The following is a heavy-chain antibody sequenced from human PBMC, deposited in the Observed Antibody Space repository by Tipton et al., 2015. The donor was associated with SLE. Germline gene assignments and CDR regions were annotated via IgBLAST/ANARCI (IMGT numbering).Heavy chain of an antibody. D-gene: IGHD3-22*01. J-gene: IGHJ3*01. Sequence: LRLSCGVYGGSLSDYYWTWIRQPPGKGLEWIGEIDDSGNTNYYPPLKSRVTISVDKSKNQFSLKLNSVTAADTAVYYCATVDYFDSGDAFDFWGHGTMVTVSS. V-gene: IGHV4-34*01. CDR1: GGSLSDYY. CDR3: ATVDYFDSGDAFDF. CDR2: IDDSGNT.